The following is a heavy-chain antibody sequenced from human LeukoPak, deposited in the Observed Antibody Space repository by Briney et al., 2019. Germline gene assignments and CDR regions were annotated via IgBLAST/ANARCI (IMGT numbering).Heavy chain of an antibody. CDR3: ARDDMITFGGVPSPFDY. D-gene: IGHD3-16*01. CDR1: GFTFSSYS. J-gene: IGHJ4*02. V-gene: IGHV3-48*04. Sequence: GGSLRLSCAASGFTFSSYSMNWVRQAPGKGLEWVSYISSSSSTIYYADSVKGRFTISRDNAKNSLYLQMNSLRAEDTAVYYCARDDMITFGGVPSPFDYWGQGTLVTVSS. CDR2: ISSSSSTI.